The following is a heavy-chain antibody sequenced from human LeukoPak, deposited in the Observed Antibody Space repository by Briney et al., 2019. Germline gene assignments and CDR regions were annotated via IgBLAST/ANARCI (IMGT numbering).Heavy chain of an antibody. V-gene: IGHV4-61*01. D-gene: IGHD4-17*01. CDR1: GGSVSSGSYY. CDR2: IYYSGST. Sequence: PSETLSLTCTVSGGSVSSGSYYWSWIRQPPGKGLEWIGYIYYSGSTNYNPSLKSRVTISVDTSKNQFSLKLSSVTAADTAVHYCARDSWDGDYYYYYGMDVWGQGTTVTVSS. CDR3: ARDSWDGDYYYYYGMDV. J-gene: IGHJ6*02.